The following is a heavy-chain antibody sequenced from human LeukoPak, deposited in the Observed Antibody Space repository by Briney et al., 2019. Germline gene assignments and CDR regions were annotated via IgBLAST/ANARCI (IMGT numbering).Heavy chain of an antibody. CDR2: IKEDGSEK. D-gene: IGHD5-12*01. CDR1: GFTFSTSW. CDR3: ARDEIVATTKANYYYYMDV. V-gene: IGHV3-7*01. J-gene: IGHJ6*03. Sequence: GGSLRLSCMASGFTFSTSWMNWVRQAPGKGLEWVANIKEDGSEKYYVDSVKGRFTISRDNAKNSLYLQMNSLRAEDTAVYYCARDEIVATTKANYYYYMDVWGKGTTVTISS.